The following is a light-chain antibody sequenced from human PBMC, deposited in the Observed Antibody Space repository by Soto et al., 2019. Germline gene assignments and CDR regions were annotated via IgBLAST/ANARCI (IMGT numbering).Light chain of an antibody. CDR1: GSNMGSNT. V-gene: IGLV1-44*01. CDR3: AGWDDSLKALV. Sequence: QSVLTQPPSASGTPGQRVTISCSGSGSNMGSNTVNWYQQVPGTAPKLLIYSNNQRPSGVPDRFSGSKSGASASLAISGLPSEDEADYYCAGWDDSLKALVFGGGTKLTVL. J-gene: IGLJ3*02. CDR2: SNN.